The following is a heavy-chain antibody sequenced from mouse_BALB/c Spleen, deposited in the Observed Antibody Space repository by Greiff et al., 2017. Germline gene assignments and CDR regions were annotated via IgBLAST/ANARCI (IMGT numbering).Heavy chain of an antibody. CDR3: ARGAGYDYPTFAY. CDR2: IDPANGNT. CDR1: GFNIKDTY. Sequence: EVQLQQSGAELVKPGASVKLSCTASGFNIKDTYMHWVKQRPEQGLEWIGRIDPANGNTKYDPKFQGKATITADTSSNTAYLQLSSLTSEDTAVYYCARGAGYDYPTFAYWGQGTLVTVSA. D-gene: IGHD2-4*01. J-gene: IGHJ3*01. V-gene: IGHV14-3*02.